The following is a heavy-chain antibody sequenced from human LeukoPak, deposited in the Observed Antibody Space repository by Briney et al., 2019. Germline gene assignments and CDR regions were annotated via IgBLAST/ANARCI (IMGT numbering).Heavy chain of an antibody. Sequence: GGPLRLSCAASGFTFSGYAMHWVRQAPGKGLEWVAVISYDGSKKYYADAVKGRFTISRDNSKNTLYLQMNSLRAEDTAVYYCARERAATSGMGVWGQGTTVTVSS. J-gene: IGHJ6*02. CDR3: ARERAATSGMGV. V-gene: IGHV3-30-3*01. CDR1: GFTFSGYA. D-gene: IGHD5-12*01. CDR2: ISYDGSKK.